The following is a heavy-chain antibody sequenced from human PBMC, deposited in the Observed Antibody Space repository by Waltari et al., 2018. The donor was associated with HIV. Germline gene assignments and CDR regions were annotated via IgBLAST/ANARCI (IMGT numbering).Heavy chain of an antibody. CDR2: FSWNSDTI. Sequence: EVQLVESGGGLVQPGRSLRLSCAASGFTFDDYAMHWVRQAPGKGLEWVSGFSWNSDTIGYADSVKGRFTISRDNAKNSLYLRMNSLRAEDTALYYCAKDSGSGDYGTVYYGMDVWGQGTTVTVSS. V-gene: IGHV3-9*01. D-gene: IGHD2-21*02. CDR1: GFTFDDYA. J-gene: IGHJ6*02. CDR3: AKDSGSGDYGTVYYGMDV.